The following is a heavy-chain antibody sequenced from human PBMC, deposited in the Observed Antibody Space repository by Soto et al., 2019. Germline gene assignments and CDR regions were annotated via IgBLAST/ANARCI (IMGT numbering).Heavy chain of an antibody. Sequence: EVQLVESGGGSVQPGGSLRLSCVASGITFTNYWMHWVRQVPGKGLLWVARVDSDGRGTSDADFVKGRFNISRDNAKNPLYLQLNSLRVEDTAMYYCGTVFEHWGQGIPVTVSS. D-gene: IGHD4-17*01. V-gene: IGHV3-74*01. CDR2: VDSDGRGT. CDR1: GITFTNYW. CDR3: GTVFEH. J-gene: IGHJ4*02.